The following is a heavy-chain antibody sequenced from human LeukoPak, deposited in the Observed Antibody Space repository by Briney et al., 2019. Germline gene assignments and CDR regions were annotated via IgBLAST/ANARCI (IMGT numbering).Heavy chain of an antibody. CDR3: ARGVGRFLEWLSPHYYYYMDV. CDR2: ISSSSSTI. CDR1: GFTFSSYS. Sequence: GGSLRLSCAASGFTFSSYSMNWVRQAPGKGLEWVSYISSSSSTIYYADSVKGRFTISRDNAKNSLYLQMNSLRAEDTAVYYCARGVGRFLEWLSPHYYYYMDVWGKGTTVTVSS. J-gene: IGHJ6*03. D-gene: IGHD3-3*01. V-gene: IGHV3-48*01.